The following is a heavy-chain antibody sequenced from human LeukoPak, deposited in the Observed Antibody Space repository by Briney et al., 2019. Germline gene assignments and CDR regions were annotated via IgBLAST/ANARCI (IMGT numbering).Heavy chain of an antibody. CDR2: IKPDGTYT. CDR1: GFTFSSDW. V-gene: IGHV3-74*01. D-gene: IGHD2-8*02. CDR3: ANYWYH. Sequence: GGSLRLSCASSGFTFSSDWMYWVRQAPGRGPVWVSDIKPDGTYTHYADSVKGRVTISRDDAKNTLYPQMNSLRVEDTAVYYCANYWYHWGPGTLVTVSS. J-gene: IGHJ5*02.